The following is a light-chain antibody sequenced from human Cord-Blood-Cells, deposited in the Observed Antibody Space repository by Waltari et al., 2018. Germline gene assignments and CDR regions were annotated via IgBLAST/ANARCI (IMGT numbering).Light chain of an antibody. J-gene: IGKJ2*01. V-gene: IGKV1-39*01. Sequence: IQMTQPPSSLSASLVDRVTITCRASQTISSHLIRYQQKPGRAPTLLIYAASSLQSEVPYRFSCCGSATDFTLTISSLQPEDSATYYCQQSYSTPYTFGQRTKLEIK. CDR1: QTISSH. CDR2: AAS. CDR3: QQSYSTPYT.